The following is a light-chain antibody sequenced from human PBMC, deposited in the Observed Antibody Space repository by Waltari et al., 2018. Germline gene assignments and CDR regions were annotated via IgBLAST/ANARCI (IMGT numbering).Light chain of an antibody. J-gene: IGLJ2*01. CDR3: CSYAGSVI. CDR1: SSDVKNYNF. V-gene: IGLV2-23*01. CDR2: EGT. Sequence: QSALTQPASVSGSPGQSITISCTGISSDVKNYNFVSWYQQHPVKAPKLMIYEGTKRPEVVSNRFSGSKSGNTASLTISGLQAEDEADYYCCSYAGSVIFGGGTKLTVL.